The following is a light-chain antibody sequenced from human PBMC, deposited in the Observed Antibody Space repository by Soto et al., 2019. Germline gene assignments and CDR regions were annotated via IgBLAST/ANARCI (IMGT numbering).Light chain of an antibody. J-gene: IGLJ1*01. CDR3: QSYDSSLSVYV. V-gene: IGLV1-40*01. Sequence: QSVLTQPPSVSGAPGQRVTISCTGSSSNIGAGYDVHWYQQLPGTAPKLLIYGNSNRPSGVPDRFSGSKSGTSASLAITGLQAEDEADYYCQSYDSSLSVYVVGTGTEVTVL. CDR2: GNS. CDR1: SSNIGAGYD.